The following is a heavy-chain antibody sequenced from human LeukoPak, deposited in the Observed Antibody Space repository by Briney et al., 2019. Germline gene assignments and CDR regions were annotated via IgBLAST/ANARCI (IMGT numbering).Heavy chain of an antibody. V-gene: IGHV1-18*01. J-gene: IGHJ6*03. CDR2: INVYNGNT. Sequence: ASVKVSCKSSGYTFTNYGFSWVRQAPGQGLEWLGWINVYNGNTNYAPKLQGRVTLTTDTSTSTAYMELRSLRSDDTAMYYCARVTRWYLTPYYYYYMDVWGKGTTVTVSS. CDR1: GYTFTNYG. CDR3: ARVTRWYLTPYYYYYMDV. D-gene: IGHD2-15*01.